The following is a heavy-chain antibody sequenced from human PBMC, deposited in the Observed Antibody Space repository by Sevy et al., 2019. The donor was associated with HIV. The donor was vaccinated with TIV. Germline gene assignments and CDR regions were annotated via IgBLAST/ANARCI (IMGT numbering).Heavy chain of an antibody. CDR2: IWYDGRTE. V-gene: IGHV3-33*01. J-gene: IGHJ5*01. CDR1: GFTFRSFS. CDR3: ARDAARVIVPTAGFDS. D-gene: IGHD1-1*01. Sequence: GGSLRLSCVASGFTFRSFSMHWVRQAPRKGLEWVAAIWYDGRTERYADSVQGRFTISRDNSKKTLYLQMNSLRDEDTAIYYCARDAARVIVPTAGFDSWGQGTLVTVSS.